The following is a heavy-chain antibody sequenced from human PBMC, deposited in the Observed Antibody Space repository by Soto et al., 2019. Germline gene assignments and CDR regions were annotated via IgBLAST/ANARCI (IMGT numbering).Heavy chain of an antibody. CDR2: IKSKTDDGTT. CDR1: GFTFSNAW. Sequence: GGSLRLSCAASGFTFSNAWMSWVRQAPGKGLEWVGRIKSKTDDGTTDYAAPVKGRFTISRDDSKNTLYLQMNSLKTEDTAVYYCTTGFQYYYYYGMDVWGQGTTVTVSS. V-gene: IGHV3-15*01. CDR3: TTGFQYYYYYGMDV. D-gene: IGHD2-21*01. J-gene: IGHJ6*02.